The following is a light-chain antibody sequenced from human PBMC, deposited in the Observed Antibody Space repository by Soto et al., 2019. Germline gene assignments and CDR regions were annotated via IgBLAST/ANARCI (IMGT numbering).Light chain of an antibody. CDR1: QSVTSW. CDR3: QQYRDYSWT. J-gene: IGKJ1*01. Sequence: DVQMTQSPSTLSASVGDRVTITCRASQSVTSWLAWFQQKPGKAPNLLIYGVSSVESGVPSRFSGSGSGTEFTLTISNLQPDDYATYCCQQYRDYSWTFGQGTKVESK. CDR2: GVS. V-gene: IGKV1-5*03.